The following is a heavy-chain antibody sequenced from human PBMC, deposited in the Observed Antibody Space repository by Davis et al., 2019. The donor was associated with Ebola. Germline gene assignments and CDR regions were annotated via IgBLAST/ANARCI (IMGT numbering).Heavy chain of an antibody. CDR3: ARSGLSFGVVKYHYGMDV. Sequence: GESLKISCTDSVITFSSYAMTWVRQAPGKGLEWVSAISGNGGGTYYADSVKGRFTISRDNSKKTLYLQMNSLRAEDTAVYYCARSGLSFGVVKYHYGMDVWGKGTTVTVSS. CDR1: VITFSSYA. CDR2: ISGNGGGT. J-gene: IGHJ6*04. V-gene: IGHV3-23*01. D-gene: IGHD3-3*01.